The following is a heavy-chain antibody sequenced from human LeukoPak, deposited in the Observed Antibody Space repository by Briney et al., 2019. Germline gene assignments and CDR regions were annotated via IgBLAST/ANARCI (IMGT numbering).Heavy chain of an antibody. Sequence: GGSLRLSCAASGFTFSSDSMNWVRQAPGKGLEWVSYISSSSSTIYYADSVKGRFTISRDNAKNSLYLQMNSLRAEDTAVYYCARDPGIAAAGYYYYYGMDVWGQGTTVTVSS. V-gene: IGHV3-48*04. CDR2: ISSSSSTI. J-gene: IGHJ6*02. CDR1: GFTFSSDS. D-gene: IGHD6-13*01. CDR3: ARDPGIAAAGYYYYYGMDV.